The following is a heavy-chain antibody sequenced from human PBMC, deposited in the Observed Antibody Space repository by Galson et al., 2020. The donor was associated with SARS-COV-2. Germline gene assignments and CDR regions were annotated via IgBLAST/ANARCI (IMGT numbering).Heavy chain of an antibody. CDR2: TSNSGNNT. V-gene: IGHV3-23*01. CDR3: AKDRRSGWGERFDY. J-gene: IGHJ4*02. Sequence: GESLKISCAASGFTFSSYAMSWVRQAPGKGLEWVSATSNSGNNTYYADSVKGRFTISRDNSKNTLYLQMNSLRAEDTAVYYCAKDRRSGWGERFDYWGQGTLVTVSS. D-gene: IGHD6-19*01. CDR1: GFTFSSYA.